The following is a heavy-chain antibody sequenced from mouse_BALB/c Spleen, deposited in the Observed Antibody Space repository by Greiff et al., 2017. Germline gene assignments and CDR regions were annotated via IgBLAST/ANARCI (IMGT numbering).Heavy chain of an antibody. V-gene: IGHV14-4*02. Sequence: EVQLQQSGAELVRSGASVKLSCTASGFNIKDYYMHWVKQRPEQGLEWIGWIDPENGDTEYAPKFQGKATMTADTSSNTAYLQLSSLTSEDTAVYYCTPYYGSSYGYFDVWGAGTTVTVSS. CDR2: IDPENGDT. CDR1: GFNIKDYY. J-gene: IGHJ1*01. D-gene: IGHD1-1*01. CDR3: TPYYGSSYGYFDV.